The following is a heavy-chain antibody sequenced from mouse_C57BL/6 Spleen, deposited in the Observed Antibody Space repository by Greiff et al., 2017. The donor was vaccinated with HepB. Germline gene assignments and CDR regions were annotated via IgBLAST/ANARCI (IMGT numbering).Heavy chain of an antibody. CDR3: TRKVVASGYFDV. CDR1: GYTFTDYE. J-gene: IGHJ1*03. D-gene: IGHD1-1*01. Sequence: SGAELVRPGASVTLSCKASGYTFTDYEMHWVKQTPVHGLEWIGAIDPETGGTAYNQKFKGKAILTADKSSSTAYMELRSLTSEDSAVYYCTRKVVASGYFDVWGTGTTVTVSS. V-gene: IGHV1-15*01. CDR2: IDPETGGT.